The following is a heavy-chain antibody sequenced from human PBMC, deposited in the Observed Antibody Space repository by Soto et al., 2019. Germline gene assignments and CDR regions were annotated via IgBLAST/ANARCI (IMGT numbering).Heavy chain of an antibody. Sequence: QVQLQESGPGLVKASVTLSLTCTVSGGSISSYYWSWIRQPPGKGLEWIGYIYYSGNTNYNPSLKRRVTISVDMSKNQFSLKLSSVTAADTAVYYCARGWSRYYGSGAAFDYWGQGTLVTVSS. CDR1: GGSISSYY. D-gene: IGHD3-10*01. CDR2: IYYSGNT. J-gene: IGHJ4*02. V-gene: IGHV4-59*01. CDR3: ARGWSRYYGSGAAFDY.